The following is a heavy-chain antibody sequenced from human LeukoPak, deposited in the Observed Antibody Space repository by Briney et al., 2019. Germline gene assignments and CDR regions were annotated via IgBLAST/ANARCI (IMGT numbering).Heavy chain of an antibody. V-gene: IGHV1-24*01. CDR1: GYTLTELS. J-gene: IGHJ4*02. D-gene: IGHD3-22*01. Sequence: ASVKVSCKVSGYTLTELSMHWVRQPPGKGLEWMGGFDPEDGETIYAQKFQGRVTMTEDTSTDTAYMELSSLRSEDTAVYYCATTDYYDSSGYYSDYWGQGTLVTVSS. CDR3: ATTDYYDSSGYYSDY. CDR2: FDPEDGET.